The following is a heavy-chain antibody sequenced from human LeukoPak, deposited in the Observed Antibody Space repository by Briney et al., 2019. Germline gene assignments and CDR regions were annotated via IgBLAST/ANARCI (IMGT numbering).Heavy chain of an antibody. V-gene: IGHV3-48*02. Sequence: GGSLRLSCAASGFTFSSYSMNWVRQAPGKGLEWVSYISSSSTIYYADSVKGRFTISRDNAKNSLYLLMNSLRDEDTAVYYCARVGRPHWGQGTLVTVSS. CDR1: GFTFSSYS. J-gene: IGHJ4*02. CDR2: ISSSSTI. D-gene: IGHD3-10*01. CDR3: ARVGRPH.